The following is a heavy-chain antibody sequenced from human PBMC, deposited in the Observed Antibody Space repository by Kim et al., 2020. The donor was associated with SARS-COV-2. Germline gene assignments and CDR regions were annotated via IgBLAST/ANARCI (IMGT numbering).Heavy chain of an antibody. CDR1: GFTFDDYA. D-gene: IGHD3-10*01. Sequence: GGSLRLSCAASGFTFDDYAMHWVRQAPGKGLEWVSGISWNSGSIGYADSVKGRFTISRDNAKNSLYLQMNSLRAEDTALYYCAKESGYYYGMDVWGQGTT. V-gene: IGHV3-9*01. J-gene: IGHJ6*02. CDR2: ISWNSGSI. CDR3: AKESGYYYGMDV.